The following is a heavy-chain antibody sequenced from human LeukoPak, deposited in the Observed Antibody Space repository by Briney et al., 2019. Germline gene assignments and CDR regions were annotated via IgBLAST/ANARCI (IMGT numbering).Heavy chain of an antibody. D-gene: IGHD2-2*02. J-gene: IGHJ1*01. CDR3: ARTYCSSTSCYIREVGEYFQH. V-gene: IGHV1-69*05. CDR1: GGTFSSYA. Sequence: ASVKDFCKASGGTFSSYAISWLRQAPGQGLEWMGRIIPIFGTANYSQKFQGRVTITTDESTSTAYMELSRLRSEDTAVYYCARTYCSSTSCYIREVGEYFQHWGQGTLVTVSS. CDR2: IIPIFGTA.